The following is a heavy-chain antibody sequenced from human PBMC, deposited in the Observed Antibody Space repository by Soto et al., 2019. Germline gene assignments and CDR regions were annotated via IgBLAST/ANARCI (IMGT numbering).Heavy chain of an antibody. CDR2: ISGFNGNT. Sequence: GASVKVSCKTSGYTFSSYGISWVRQAPGQGLEWMGWISGFNGNTKYAQKFQDRVIMTTDTSTTTAYMELRSLRSDDTAMYYCARDRAVAPSYFDHWGRGTLVTVSS. CDR3: ARDRAVAPSYFDH. V-gene: IGHV1-18*01. J-gene: IGHJ4*02. D-gene: IGHD6-19*01. CDR1: GYTFSSYG.